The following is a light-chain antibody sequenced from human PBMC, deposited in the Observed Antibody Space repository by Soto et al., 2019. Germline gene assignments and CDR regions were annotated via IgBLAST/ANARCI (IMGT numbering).Light chain of an antibody. V-gene: IGKV3-15*01. CDR1: QSVSSN. CDR3: QQYNNWPLWT. CDR2: GAS. Sequence: EIVMTQSPATLSVSPGERATLSCRASQSVSSNLAWSQQKPGQAPRLLIYGASTRATGIPARFSGSGSGTEFTLTISSLQSEDFAVYYCQQYNNWPLWTFGQGTKVEIK. J-gene: IGKJ1*01.